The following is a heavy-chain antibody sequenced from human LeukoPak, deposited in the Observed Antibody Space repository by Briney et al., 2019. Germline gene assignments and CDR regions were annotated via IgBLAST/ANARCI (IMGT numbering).Heavy chain of an antibody. Sequence: GGSLRLSCAASGFTFSSYSMNWVRQAPGKGLEWVSGISGSGGSTYYADSVKGRFTISRDNSKNTLYLQMNSLRAEDTAVYYCAKILRNYYYDSSGPVDYWGQGTLVTVSS. CDR1: GFTFSSYS. CDR2: ISGSGGST. D-gene: IGHD3-22*01. CDR3: AKILRNYYYDSSGPVDY. V-gene: IGHV3-23*01. J-gene: IGHJ4*02.